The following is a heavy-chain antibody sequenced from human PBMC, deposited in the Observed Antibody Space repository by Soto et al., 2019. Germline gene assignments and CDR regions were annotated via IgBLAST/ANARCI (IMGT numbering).Heavy chain of an antibody. CDR3: ARDHYYDSSGFDY. J-gene: IGHJ4*02. V-gene: IGHV4-31*03. D-gene: IGHD3-22*01. CDR1: GGSISSGGYY. CDR2: IYYSGST. Sequence: PSETLSLTCTVSGGSISSGGYYWSWIRQHPGKGLEWIGYIYYSGSTYYNPSLKSRVTISVDTSKNQFSLKLSSVTAADTAVYYCARDHYYDSSGFDYWGQGTLVTVSS.